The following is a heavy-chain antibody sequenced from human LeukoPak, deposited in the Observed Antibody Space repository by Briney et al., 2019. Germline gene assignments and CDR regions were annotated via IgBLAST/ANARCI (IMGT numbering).Heavy chain of an antibody. V-gene: IGHV1-69*05. J-gene: IGHJ6*03. CDR2: IIPIFGTA. Sequence: ASVIVCFKAAGRTVSSYASSWGRQAHGQGLEWMGGIIPIFGTANYAQKFQGRVTITTDESTSTAYMELSSLRSEDTAVYYCARVPNLYYYYYMDVWGKGTTVTVSS. CDR1: GRTVSSYA. D-gene: IGHD1-14*01. CDR3: ARVPNLYYYYYMDV.